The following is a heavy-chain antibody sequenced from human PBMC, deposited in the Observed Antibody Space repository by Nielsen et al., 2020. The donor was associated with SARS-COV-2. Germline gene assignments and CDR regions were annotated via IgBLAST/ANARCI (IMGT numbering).Heavy chain of an antibody. D-gene: IGHD5-24*01. CDR1: GGTFSSYA. CDR3: ARDRDGYNHHYYHYYGMDV. Sequence: SVKLSCKASGGTFSSYAISWVRQAPGQGLEWMGRIIPILGIANYAQKFQGRVTITADKSTSTAYMELSSLRSEDTAVYYCARDRDGYNHHYYHYYGMDVWGQGTTVTVSS. J-gene: IGHJ6*02. V-gene: IGHV1-69*04. CDR2: IIPILGIA.